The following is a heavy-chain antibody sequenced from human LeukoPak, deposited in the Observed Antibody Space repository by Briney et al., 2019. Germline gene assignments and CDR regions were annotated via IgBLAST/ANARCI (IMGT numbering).Heavy chain of an antibody. Sequence: ASVKVSCKASGYTFTSYYMHWLRQAPGQGLEWMGIINPSGGSTSYAQKFQGRVTMTRDMSTSTVYMELSSLRSEDTAVYYCAREIGGRYCSGGSCYSFNYWGQGTLVTVSS. D-gene: IGHD2-15*01. V-gene: IGHV1-46*01. CDR3: AREIGGRYCSGGSCYSFNY. CDR2: INPSGGST. J-gene: IGHJ4*02. CDR1: GYTFTSYY.